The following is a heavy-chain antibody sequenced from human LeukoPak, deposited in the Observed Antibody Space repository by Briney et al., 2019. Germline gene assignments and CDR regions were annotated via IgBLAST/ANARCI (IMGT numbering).Heavy chain of an antibody. J-gene: IGHJ4*02. Sequence: PGGSLRLSCVASGFTFSRYWMHWVRQTSSKGLVWVLRINSAGSSTSYADPVQGRFTISRDNAKNTLYLQMNSLRAEDTAIYYRARVISGYDSSGYRDYWGQGTLVTVSS. V-gene: IGHV3-74*01. D-gene: IGHD3-22*01. CDR2: INSAGSST. CDR3: ARVISGYDSSGYRDY. CDR1: GFTFSRYW.